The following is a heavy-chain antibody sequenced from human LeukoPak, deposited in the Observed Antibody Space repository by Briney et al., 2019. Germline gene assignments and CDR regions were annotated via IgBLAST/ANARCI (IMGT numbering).Heavy chain of an antibody. Sequence: ASVKVSCKASGYTFTSYDINWVRQATGQGLERMGWMNPNSGNTGYAQKFQGRVTMTRNTSISTAYMELSSLRSEDTAVYYCAVHRYCSGGSCYYNWFDPWGQGTLVTVSS. J-gene: IGHJ5*02. V-gene: IGHV1-8*01. CDR1: GYTFTSYD. CDR3: AVHRYCSGGSCYYNWFDP. CDR2: MNPNSGNT. D-gene: IGHD2-15*01.